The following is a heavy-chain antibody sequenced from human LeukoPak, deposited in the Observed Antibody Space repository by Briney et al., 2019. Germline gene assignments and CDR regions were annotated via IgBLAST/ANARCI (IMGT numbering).Heavy chain of an antibody. V-gene: IGHV3-7*04. CDR2: IKQDGSAK. J-gene: IGHJ4*02. D-gene: IGHD3-16*01. CDR3: ARWGGGFDY. Sequence: GGSLRLSCAASGFTFSRYWMSWVRQALGKGLEWVANIKQDGSAKYYGDSVEGRFTISRDNAKNSLYLQMNSLRAEDTAVYYCARWGGGFDYWGQGTLVTVSS. CDR1: GFTFSRYW.